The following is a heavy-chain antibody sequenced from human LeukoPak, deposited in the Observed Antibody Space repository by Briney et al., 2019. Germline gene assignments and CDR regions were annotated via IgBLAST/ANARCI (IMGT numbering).Heavy chain of an antibody. J-gene: IGHJ3*02. CDR2: IHPTSGGT. CDR1: GYTFTDCY. V-gene: IGHV1-2*02. CDR3: ARLLNGGCAFDM. D-gene: IGHD2-21*01. Sequence: ASVKVSCKASGYTFTDCYMHWVRQAPGQGLEWMGWIHPTSGGTNHAQKFHGRVTMTRDTTISTAYMELSRLRSDDTAVFYCARLLNGGCAFDMWGQGTMVTVSS.